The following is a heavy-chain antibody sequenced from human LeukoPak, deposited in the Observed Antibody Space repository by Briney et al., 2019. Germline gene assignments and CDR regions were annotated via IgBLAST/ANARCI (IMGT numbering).Heavy chain of an antibody. CDR1: GGSFSGYY. V-gene: IGHV4-34*01. J-gene: IGHJ4*02. CDR2: INHSGGT. D-gene: IGHD6-19*01. Sequence: SETLSLTCAVYGGSFSGYYWSWVRQPPRKGMEWNGEINHSGGTNYNPSLKSRVTISVDTSKNQFSLKLSSVTAADTAVYYCARYSSGWYFFYFDYWGQGTLVTVSS. CDR3: ARYSSGWYFFYFDY.